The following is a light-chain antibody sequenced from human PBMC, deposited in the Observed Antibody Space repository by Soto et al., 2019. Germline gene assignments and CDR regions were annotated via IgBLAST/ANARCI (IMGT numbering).Light chain of an antibody. CDR3: QQRINWPPT. CDR1: QGISNY. V-gene: IGKV3-11*01. Sequence: EFVLTQSPATLSLSPGERATLSCRASQGISNYLAWYQQKPGQAPRLLIYDASNRATRIPARFSGSGSGTDFTLTISSLEPEDPAVYYCQQRINWPPTFGPGTKVDIK. CDR2: DAS. J-gene: IGKJ3*01.